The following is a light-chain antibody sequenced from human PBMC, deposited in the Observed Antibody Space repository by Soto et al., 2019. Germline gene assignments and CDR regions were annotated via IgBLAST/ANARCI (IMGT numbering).Light chain of an antibody. CDR3: QQSATTPWT. CDR2: AAS. CDR1: QSISSY. V-gene: IGKV1-39*01. Sequence: DIQMTQSPSSLSASVGDRATITCRASQSISSYLNWYQQKPGKAPKVLIYAASNLHSGVPSRFSGSGSGTDFTLTISSLQPEDFATYYCQQSATTPWTFGQGTKVDIK. J-gene: IGKJ1*01.